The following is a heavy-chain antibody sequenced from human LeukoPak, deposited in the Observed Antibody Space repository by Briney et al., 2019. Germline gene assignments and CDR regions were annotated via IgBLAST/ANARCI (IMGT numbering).Heavy chain of an antibody. V-gene: IGHV4-34*01. J-gene: IGHJ4*02. Sequence: PSETLSLTCAVYGGSFSGYYWSWIRQPPGKGLEWIGEINHSGSTNYNPSLKSRVTISVDTSKNQFSLKLSSVTAADTTVYYCARDNEYYFDYWGQGTLVTVSS. D-gene: IGHD5-24*01. CDR3: ARDNEYYFDY. CDR1: GGSFSGYY. CDR2: INHSGST.